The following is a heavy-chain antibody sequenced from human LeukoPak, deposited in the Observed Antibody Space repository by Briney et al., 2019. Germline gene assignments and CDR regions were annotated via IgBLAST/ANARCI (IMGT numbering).Heavy chain of an antibody. CDR2: IYHSGST. Sequence: SETLSLTCTVSGGSISNYYWSWIRQPPGKGLEWIGYIYHSGSTYYNPSLKSRVTISVDRSKNQFSLKLSSVTAADTAVYYCARDGRVWFDPWGQGTLVTVSS. J-gene: IGHJ5*02. V-gene: IGHV4-59*12. D-gene: IGHD3-10*01. CDR1: GGSISNYY. CDR3: ARDGRVWFDP.